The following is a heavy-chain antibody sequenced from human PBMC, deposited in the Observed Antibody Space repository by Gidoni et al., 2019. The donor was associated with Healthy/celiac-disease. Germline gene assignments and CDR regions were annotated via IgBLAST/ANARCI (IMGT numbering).Heavy chain of an antibody. CDR1: GFTFGDYA. CDR3: AKATIPLPYYYYMDV. J-gene: IGHJ6*03. Sequence: EVQLVESGGGLVQPGRSLSLSCAASGFTFGDYAMHWVRQAPGKGLGGVSGISWNSGSIGYADSVKGRFTISRDNAKNSLYLQMNSLRAEDTALYYCAKATIPLPYYYYMDVWGKGTTVTVSS. CDR2: ISWNSGSI. V-gene: IGHV3-9*01.